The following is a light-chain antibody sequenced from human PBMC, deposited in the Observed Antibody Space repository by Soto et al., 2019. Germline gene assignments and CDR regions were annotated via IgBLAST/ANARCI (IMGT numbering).Light chain of an antibody. Sequence: QSALTQPASVSGSPGQSITISCTGTSSDVGAYNYVSWYQQHPGKAPKLMIHDVSNRPSGVSNRFSGSKSGNTAFLTISGLQDEDEDDYYCSPFTGGGTVIFGGGTKLTVL. CDR1: SSDVGAYNY. CDR2: DVS. CDR3: SPFTGGGTVI. V-gene: IGLV2-14*03. J-gene: IGLJ2*01.